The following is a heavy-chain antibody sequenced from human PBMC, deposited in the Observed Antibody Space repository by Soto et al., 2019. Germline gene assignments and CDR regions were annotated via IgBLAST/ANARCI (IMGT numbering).Heavy chain of an antibody. CDR3: ARAAIHGSSWSFWFDP. J-gene: IGHJ5*02. CDR2: IIPLFGTT. Sequence: QVQLVQSGSEVKMPGSSVKVSCKTSGGTFSRHAINWVRQAPGQGLEWMGGIIPLFGTTNYAQKFKGRVTISADESTNTAYMELSSLTSEDAAVYYCARAAIHGSSWSFWFDPWGQGTLVTVSS. D-gene: IGHD6-13*01. CDR1: GGTFSRHA. V-gene: IGHV1-69*01.